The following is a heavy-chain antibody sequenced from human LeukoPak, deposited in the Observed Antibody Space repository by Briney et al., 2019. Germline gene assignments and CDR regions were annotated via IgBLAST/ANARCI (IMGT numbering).Heavy chain of an antibody. CDR3: ARDRVPDPRDYMDV. CDR2: ISGSGGST. Sequence: PGGSLRLSCAASGFTFSSYAMSWVRQAPGKGLEWVSAISGSGGSTYYADSVKGRFTISRDNAKNSLYLQMNSLRAEDTAVYYCARDRVPDPRDYMDVWGKGTTVTVSS. CDR1: GFTFSSYA. J-gene: IGHJ6*03. D-gene: IGHD2-2*01. V-gene: IGHV3-23*01.